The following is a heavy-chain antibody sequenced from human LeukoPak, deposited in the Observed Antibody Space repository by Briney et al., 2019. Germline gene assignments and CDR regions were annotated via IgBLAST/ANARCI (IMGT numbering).Heavy chain of an antibody. Sequence: SGGSLRLSCAASGFTFSNYEMNWVRQAPGKGLEWVSYISRGGNTKYYSDSVKGRFTISRDNSKNTLYLQMNSLRAEDTAVYYCARRAGGYSHPYDYWGQGTLVTVSS. CDR1: GFTFSNYE. D-gene: IGHD4-23*01. CDR3: ARRAGGYSHPYDY. J-gene: IGHJ4*02. CDR2: ISRGGNTK. V-gene: IGHV3-48*03.